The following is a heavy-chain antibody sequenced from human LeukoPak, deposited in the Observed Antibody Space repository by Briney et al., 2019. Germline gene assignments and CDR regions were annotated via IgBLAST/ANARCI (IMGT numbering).Heavy chain of an antibody. V-gene: IGHV5-51*01. Sequence: GESLKISCKGSGYSFTSYWIGWVRQMPGKGLEWMGIIYPGDSDTRYSPSFQGQVTISADKSISTAYLQWSSLKASDTAMYYCARLIGKIVVVPAASANWFDPWGQGTLVTVSS. D-gene: IGHD2-2*01. CDR2: IYPGDSDT. CDR3: ARLIGKIVVVPAASANWFDP. J-gene: IGHJ5*02. CDR1: GYSFTSYW.